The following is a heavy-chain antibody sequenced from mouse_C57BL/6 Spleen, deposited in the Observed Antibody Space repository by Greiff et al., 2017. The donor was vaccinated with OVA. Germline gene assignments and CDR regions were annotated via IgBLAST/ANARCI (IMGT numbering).Heavy chain of an antibody. Sequence: QVQLQQPGAELVKPGASVKLSCKASGFTFTSYWMQWVQQSPGQGLEWIGEIDPSDSYTNYNQKFKGKVTLTVDKSSSTAYMQLSSLTSEDSAVYDCERPIKDWVGYGGQGTLVTVSA. CDR1: GFTFTSYW. V-gene: IGHV1-50*01. J-gene: IGHJ3*01. CDR2: IDPSDSYT. D-gene: IGHD4-1*01. CDR3: ERPIKDWVGY.